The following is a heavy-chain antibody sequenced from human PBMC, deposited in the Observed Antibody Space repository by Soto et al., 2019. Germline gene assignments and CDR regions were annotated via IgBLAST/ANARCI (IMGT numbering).Heavy chain of an antibody. CDR1: GLTFGSRA. V-gene: IGHV3-23*01. CDR3: ARGSTDSYPGSRIFEF. J-gene: IGHJ4*02. D-gene: IGHD3-10*01. Sequence: GGSLRLSCVASGLTFGSRAMSWVRQAPGEGLQWVSTITDTGGDAKYADSVRGRFVISRDNSKKTLYLQMTSLTAEDSAMYFCARGSTDSYPGSRIFEFWGRGTLVTVSS. CDR2: ITDTGGDA.